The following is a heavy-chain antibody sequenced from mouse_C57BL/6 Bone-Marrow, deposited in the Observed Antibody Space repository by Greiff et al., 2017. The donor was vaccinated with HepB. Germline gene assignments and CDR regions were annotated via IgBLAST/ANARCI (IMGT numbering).Heavy chain of an antibody. CDR2: IDPENGDT. Sequence: EVKLQQSGAELVRPGASVKLSCTASGFNIKDDYMHWVKQRPEQGLEWIGWIDPENGDTEYASKFQGKATITADTSSNTAYLQLSSLTSEDTAVYYCTPIYYDYDGGYWGQGTTLTVSS. V-gene: IGHV14-4*01. D-gene: IGHD2-4*01. CDR3: TPIYYDYDGGY. J-gene: IGHJ2*01. CDR1: GFNIKDDY.